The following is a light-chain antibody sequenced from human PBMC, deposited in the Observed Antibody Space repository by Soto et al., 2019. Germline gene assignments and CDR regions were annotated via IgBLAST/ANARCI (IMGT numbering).Light chain of an antibody. CDR2: KAS. CDR3: QQYHSYSLT. Sequence: DIQMTQSPSTLSASVGDRVTITCRASQSISSWLAWYQQKPGKAPKLLIYKASSLEGGVPSRFSGSGSGTDFTLTISSLQPDDFATYYCQQYHSYSLTFGGGTRWISN. V-gene: IGKV1-5*03. J-gene: IGKJ4*01. CDR1: QSISSW.